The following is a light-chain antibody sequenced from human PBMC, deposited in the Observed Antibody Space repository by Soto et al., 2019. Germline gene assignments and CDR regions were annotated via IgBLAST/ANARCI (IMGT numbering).Light chain of an antibody. CDR2: GAS. J-gene: IGKJ4*01. V-gene: IGKV3-15*01. CDR1: QSVRSN. CDR3: QQYDNCPLT. Sequence: EVVMTQSPATLSVSPGEGATLSCRASQSVRSNLAWYQKKPGQSHRLLIYGASTRATAVPARFSGSGSGTEFTLTISSLQSEDFAVYYCQQYDNCPLTFGGGTQVEIK.